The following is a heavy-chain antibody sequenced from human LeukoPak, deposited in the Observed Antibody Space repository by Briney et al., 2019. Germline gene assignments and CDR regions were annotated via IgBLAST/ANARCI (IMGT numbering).Heavy chain of an antibody. J-gene: IGHJ4*02. CDR3: ARHPRGYCSGGSCYYFDY. Sequence: SETLSLTCTVSGGSISSSSYYWGWIRQPPGKGLEWIGSIYYSGSTYYNPSLKSRVTISVDTSKNQFSLKLSSVTAAGTAVYYCARHPRGYCSGGSCYYFDYWGQGTLVTVSS. CDR1: GGSISSSSYY. CDR2: IYYSGST. D-gene: IGHD2-15*01. V-gene: IGHV4-39*01.